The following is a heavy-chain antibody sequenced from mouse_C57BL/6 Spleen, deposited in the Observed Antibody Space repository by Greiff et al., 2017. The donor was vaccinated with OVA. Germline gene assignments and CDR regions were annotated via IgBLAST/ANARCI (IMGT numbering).Heavy chain of an antibody. V-gene: IGHV5-4*03. CDR2: ISDGGSYT. D-gene: IGHD2-3*01. CDR3: ARGYDGYYPYFDY. Sequence: EVKLVESGGGLVKPGGSLKLSCAASGFTFSSYAMSWVRQTPEKRLEWVATISDGGSYTYYPDNVKGRFTISRDNAKNNLYLQMSHLKSEDTAMYYCARGYDGYYPYFDYWGQGTTLTVSS. CDR1: GFTFSSYA. J-gene: IGHJ2*01.